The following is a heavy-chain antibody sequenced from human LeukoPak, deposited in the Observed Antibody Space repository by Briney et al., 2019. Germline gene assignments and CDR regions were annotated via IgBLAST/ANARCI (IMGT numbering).Heavy chain of an antibody. D-gene: IGHD3-22*01. CDR3: ARGLLYYDSSGYYENFDY. V-gene: IGHV1-18*01. Sequence: GASVKVSCKASGYTFTSYGISWVRQAPGQGLEWMGWISAYNGNTNYAQKLQGRVTMTTDTSTSTAYMELRSLRSDDTAVYYCARGLLYYDSSGYYENFDYWGQGTLVTVSS. J-gene: IGHJ4*02. CDR2: ISAYNGNT. CDR1: GYTFTSYG.